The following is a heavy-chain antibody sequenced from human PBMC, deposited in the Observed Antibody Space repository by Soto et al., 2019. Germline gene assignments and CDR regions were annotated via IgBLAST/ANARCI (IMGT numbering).Heavy chain of an antibody. V-gene: IGHV3-48*02. CDR3: AIDRVAGFDY. J-gene: IGHJ4*02. CDR2: ISSRSSTI. D-gene: IGHD6-19*01. Sequence: AGPRRFSCTDYSFTFNTDSMKWGRQAPGKRLEWVSYISSRSSTIYYADSVKGRFTISRDNAKNSLYLQMNSLRDEDTAVYYCAIDRVAGFDYWGQGTLVTVSS. CDR1: SFTFNTDS.